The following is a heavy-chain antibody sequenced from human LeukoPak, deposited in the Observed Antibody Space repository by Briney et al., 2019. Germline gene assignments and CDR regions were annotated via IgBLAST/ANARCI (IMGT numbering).Heavy chain of an antibody. CDR2: ISGSGGST. CDR3: ARATVVPATDWYFDL. Sequence: PGGSLRLSCAASGFTFSSYAMSWVRQAPGKGLEWVSAISGSGGSTYYADSVKGRFTISRDNSKNTLYLQMSSLRAEDTAVYYCARATVVPATDWYFDLWGRGTLVTVSS. J-gene: IGHJ2*01. V-gene: IGHV3-23*01. CDR1: GFTFSSYA. D-gene: IGHD2-15*01.